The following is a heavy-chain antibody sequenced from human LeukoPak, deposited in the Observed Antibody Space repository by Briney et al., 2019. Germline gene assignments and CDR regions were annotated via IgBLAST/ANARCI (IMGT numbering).Heavy chain of an antibody. V-gene: IGHV3-30*02. CDR3: AKDQGYLYYDSSGYYASDY. J-gene: IGHJ4*02. D-gene: IGHD3-22*01. Sequence: GGSLRLSCAASGFTVSSYGMHWVRQAPGKGLERMAVIWYDGSSKYYADSVKGRFTISRDNSKNTLYLQMNSLRAEDTAVYYCAKDQGYLYYDSSGYYASDYWGQGTLVTVSS. CDR1: GFTVSSYG. CDR2: IWYDGSSK.